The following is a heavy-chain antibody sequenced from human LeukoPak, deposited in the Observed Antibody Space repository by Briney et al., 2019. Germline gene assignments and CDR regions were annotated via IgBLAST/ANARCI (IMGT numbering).Heavy chain of an antibody. Sequence: ASVKVSCKASGYTFTSYGISWVRQAPGQGLEWMGWISAYNGNTNSAQKLQGRVTMTTDTSTSTAYMELRSLRSDDTAVYYCARDRVAAAGHSDAFDYWGQGTLVTVSS. CDR3: ARDRVAAAGHSDAFDY. V-gene: IGHV1-18*01. D-gene: IGHD6-13*01. J-gene: IGHJ4*02. CDR2: ISAYNGNT. CDR1: GYTFTSYG.